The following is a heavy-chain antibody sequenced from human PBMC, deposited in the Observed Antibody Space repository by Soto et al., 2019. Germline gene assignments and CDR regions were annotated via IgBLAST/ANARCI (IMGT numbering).Heavy chain of an antibody. V-gene: IGHV4-4*02. Sequence: PSETLSLTCGVAGSSISSSNWWSWVRQPPGKGLEWIGEIYHSGSTNYNPSLKSRVTISVDKSKNQFSLKLSSVTAADTAVYYCARGIAAAGPYYFDYWDQRTLVTVSS. D-gene: IGHD6-13*01. CDR1: GSSISSSNW. CDR2: IYHSGST. J-gene: IGHJ4*02. CDR3: ARGIAAAGPYYFDY.